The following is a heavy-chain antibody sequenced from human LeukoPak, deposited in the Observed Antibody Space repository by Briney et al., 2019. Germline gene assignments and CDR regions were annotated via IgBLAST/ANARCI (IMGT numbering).Heavy chain of an antibody. CDR2: IRSKAYGGTT. D-gene: IGHD6-19*01. J-gene: IGHJ4*02. Sequence: GGSLRLSCAASGFTFSSYWMSWFRQAPGKGLEWVGFIRSKAYGGTTEYAASVKGRFTISRDDSESIAYLQMNSLKTEDTAVYYCTASSGWYYFDYWGQGTLVTVSS. CDR1: GFTFSSYW. V-gene: IGHV3-49*03. CDR3: TASSGWYYFDY.